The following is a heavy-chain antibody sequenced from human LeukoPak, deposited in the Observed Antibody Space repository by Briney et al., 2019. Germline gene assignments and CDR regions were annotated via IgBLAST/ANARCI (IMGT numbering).Heavy chain of an antibody. V-gene: IGHV3-23*01. J-gene: IGHJ4*02. CDR3: AKASSSWYSDFDY. CDR2: ISASGGTT. D-gene: IGHD6-13*01. Sequence: PGGSVKLSCAASGFSLNNYAMNWARQATGKGLEWVSAISASGGTTYNSESVKGRFTISRDSAKNTLYLQINSLRAEDSAVYYCAKASSSWYSDFDYWGRGTLVTVSS. CDR1: GFSLNNYA.